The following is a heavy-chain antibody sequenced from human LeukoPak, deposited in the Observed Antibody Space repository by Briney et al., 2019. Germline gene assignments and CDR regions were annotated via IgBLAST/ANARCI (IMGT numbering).Heavy chain of an antibody. J-gene: IGHJ5*02. V-gene: IGHV3-9*01. CDR3: AKDTRGFLPTFDP. Sequence: GRSLRLSCAASGFTFDDYAMPWVRQAPGKGLEWVSGISWNSGSIGYADSMKGRFTISRDNAKNSLYLQMNSLRAEDTALYYCAKDTRGFLPTFDPWGQGTLVTVSS. CDR2: ISWNSGSI. CDR1: GFTFDDYA. D-gene: IGHD2/OR15-2a*01.